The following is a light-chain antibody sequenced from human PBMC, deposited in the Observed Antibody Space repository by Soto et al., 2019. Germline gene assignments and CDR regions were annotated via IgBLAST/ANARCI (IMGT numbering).Light chain of an antibody. CDR1: QSVRSNF. CDR3: QHYGSAPLT. J-gene: IGKJ4*02. CDR2: GAS. V-gene: IGKV3-20*01. Sequence: EIVLTQSPGTLSLSPGERATLSCRASQSVRSNFLAWYQQKPGQAPRRLISGASNGATGIPDRFSGSGPGTECTLTISRLEPEDFALYYCQHYGSAPLTPGGGTKVEIK.